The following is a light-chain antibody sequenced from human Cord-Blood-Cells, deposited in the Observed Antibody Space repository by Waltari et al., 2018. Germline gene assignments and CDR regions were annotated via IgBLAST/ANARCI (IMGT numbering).Light chain of an antibody. V-gene: IGLV2-14*01. Sequence: QSALTQPASVSGSPGQSITISCTGTSSDVGGYNYVSWYKQHPGKAPKLMIYDVSNRPSVVSNRFSGSKSGNTASLTISGLQAEDEADYYCSSYTSSSTLGVFGGGTKLTVL. CDR1: SSDVGGYNY. J-gene: IGLJ2*01. CDR2: DVS. CDR3: SSYTSSSTLGV.